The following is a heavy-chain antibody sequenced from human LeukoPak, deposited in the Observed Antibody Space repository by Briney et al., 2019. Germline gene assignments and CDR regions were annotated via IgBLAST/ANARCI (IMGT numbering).Heavy chain of an antibody. CDR2: IYSGGNT. CDR1: GFTVSSNY. J-gene: IGHJ3*02. D-gene: IGHD3-9*01. Sequence: GGSLRLSCAASGFTVSSNYMSWVRQAPGKGLEWVSVIYSGGNTYHADSVKGRFTISRDNSKYTVSLQMNSLAAEDTAIYYCAKGKVSIWPAAFDIWGQGTMVTVSS. CDR3: AKGKVSIWPAAFDI. V-gene: IGHV3-53*01.